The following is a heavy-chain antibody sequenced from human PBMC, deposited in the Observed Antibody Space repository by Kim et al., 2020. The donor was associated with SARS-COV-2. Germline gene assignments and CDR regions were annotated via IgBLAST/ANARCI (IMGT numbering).Heavy chain of an antibody. CDR2: INHSGST. D-gene: IGHD6-13*01. Sequence: SETLSLTCAVYGGSFSGYYWSWIRQPPGKGLEWIGEINHSGSTNYNPSLKSRVTISVDTSKNQFSLKLSSVTAADTAVYYCARGSLYSGYSSSPFQHWGQGTLVTVSS. CDR3: ARGSLYSGYSSSPFQH. CDR1: GGSFSGYY. V-gene: IGHV4-34*01. J-gene: IGHJ1*01.